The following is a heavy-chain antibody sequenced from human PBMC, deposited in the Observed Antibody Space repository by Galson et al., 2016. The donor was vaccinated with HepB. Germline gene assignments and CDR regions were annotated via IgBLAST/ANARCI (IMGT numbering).Heavy chain of an antibody. Sequence: TLSLTCGVSDDSMSNGAYSWSWIRQPPGQGLGYIGYIHRSGNSYSIPSLKSRVTISMDRSKNQFSLKLSSVTAADTAVYYCVRDLGNYFDLWGQGSLVTVSS. CDR1: DDSMSNGAYS. J-gene: IGHJ4*02. D-gene: IGHD1-26*01. CDR3: VRDLGNYFDL. CDR2: IHRSGNS. V-gene: IGHV4-30-2*01.